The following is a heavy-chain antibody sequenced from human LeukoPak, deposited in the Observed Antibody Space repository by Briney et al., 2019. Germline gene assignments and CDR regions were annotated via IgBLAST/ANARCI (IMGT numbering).Heavy chain of an antibody. CDR3: ARDLPGELGRGVFDI. J-gene: IGHJ3*02. Sequence: GGSLRLSCAASGFNLSNYNMNWVRQVPGKGLEWVSSISATTTFIYYADSVKGRFTISRDNAKNSLYLQMNTLRVDDTAVYYCARDLPGELGRGVFDIWGQGTMVTVSS. V-gene: IGHV3-21*01. D-gene: IGHD1-1*01. CDR1: GFNLSNYN. CDR2: ISATTTFI.